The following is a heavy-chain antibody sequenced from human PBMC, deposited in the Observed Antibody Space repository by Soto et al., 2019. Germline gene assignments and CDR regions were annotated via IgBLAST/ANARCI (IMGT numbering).Heavy chain of an antibody. D-gene: IGHD3-9*01. J-gene: IGHJ3*02. CDR2: NNPNSGGT. CDR3: ARDSHYDILTGYFRNAFDM. CDR1: GYTFTGHY. V-gene: IGHV1-2*02. Sequence: QVHLVQSGAEVKKPGASVKVSCKASGYTFTGHYMHCVRQAPGQGLEWMGWNNPNSGGTNYAQKFQGRLTLTKATSISTTYMELSRLRSDDTAVYYCARDSHYDILTGYFRNAFDMWVQGTMVTVSS.